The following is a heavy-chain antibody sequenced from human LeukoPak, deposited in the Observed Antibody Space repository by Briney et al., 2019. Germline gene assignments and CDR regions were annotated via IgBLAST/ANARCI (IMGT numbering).Heavy chain of an antibody. CDR3: ATNIVVGYYYGMDV. V-gene: IGHV4-59*01. CDR1: GGSISSYY. CDR2: IYYSGST. Sequence: SETLSLTCTVSGGSISSYYWSWIRQPPGKGLEWIGYIYYSGSTNYNPSLKSRVTISVDTSKNQFSLKLSSVAAADTAVYYCATNIVVGYYYGMDVWGQGTTVTVSS. J-gene: IGHJ6*02. D-gene: IGHD2-2*01.